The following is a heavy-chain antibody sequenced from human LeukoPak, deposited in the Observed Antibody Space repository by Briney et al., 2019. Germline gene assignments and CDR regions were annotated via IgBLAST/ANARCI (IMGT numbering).Heavy chain of an antibody. J-gene: IGHJ4*02. V-gene: IGHV3-48*03. CDR2: ISSSGSTI. CDR3: ARYCSSTSCRNPDY. D-gene: IGHD2-2*01. CDR1: GFTISSYD. Sequence: PGGSLRLSCAASGFTISSYDMNWVRQAPGKGLEWVSYISSSGSTIYYADSVKGRFTISRDNAKNSLYLQMNSLRAEDTAVYYCARYCSSTSCRNPDYWGQGTLVTVSS.